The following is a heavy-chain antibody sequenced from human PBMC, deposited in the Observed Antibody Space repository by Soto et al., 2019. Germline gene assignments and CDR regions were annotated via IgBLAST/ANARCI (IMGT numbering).Heavy chain of an antibody. CDR2: IHYNGNT. CDR3: ARVPDR. D-gene: IGHD2-2*01. CDR1: GDSISAYS. V-gene: IGHV4-59*12. J-gene: IGHJ5*02. Sequence: SETLSLTCTVSGDSISAYSWSWVRQPPGKGLEWIGNIHYNGNTKYNPSLKSRVTMSVDRSKNQFSLKLSSVTAADTAVYYCARVPDRWGQGTLVTVSS.